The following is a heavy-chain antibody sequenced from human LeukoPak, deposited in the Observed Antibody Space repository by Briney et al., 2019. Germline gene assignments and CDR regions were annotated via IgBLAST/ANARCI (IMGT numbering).Heavy chain of an antibody. J-gene: IGHJ4*02. CDR2: TYYKSKWYN. CDR1: GDSVSSNSVI. Sequence: SQTLSLTCDIPGDSVSSNSVIWNWIRQSPSRGLEWLGRTYYKSKWYNDYATSVQSRITINSDTSRNQFSLQLNSVTPEDTAVYYCARDLHGSRGEFDYWGQGTLVTVSS. CDR3: ARDLHGSRGEFDY. D-gene: IGHD3-10*01. V-gene: IGHV6-1*01.